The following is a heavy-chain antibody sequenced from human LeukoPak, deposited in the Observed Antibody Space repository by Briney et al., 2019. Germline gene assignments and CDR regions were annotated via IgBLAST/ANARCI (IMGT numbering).Heavy chain of an antibody. V-gene: IGHV1-8*01. J-gene: IGHJ4*02. CDR1: GYTFTSYD. Sequence: ASVKVSCKASGYTFTSYDINWVRQATGQGLEWMGWMNPNSGNTGYAQKFQGRVTMTRNTSISTAYMELSSLRSEDTAAYYCARGKDILTGHYNYWGQGTLVTVSS. CDR3: ARGKDILTGHYNY. CDR2: MNPNSGNT. D-gene: IGHD3-9*01.